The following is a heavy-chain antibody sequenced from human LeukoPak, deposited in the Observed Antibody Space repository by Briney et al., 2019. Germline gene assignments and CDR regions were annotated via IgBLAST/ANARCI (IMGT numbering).Heavy chain of an antibody. CDR3: ARLMSGSASFDY. J-gene: IGHJ4*02. CDR2: IDPSDAYT. V-gene: IGHV5-10-1*01. D-gene: IGHD6-19*01. CDR1: GYSSPSHC. Sequence: GESLKISCKGSGYSSPSHCITWVRHMPGKGMEWMGRIDPSDAYTNSSPSFRGHVTISAEKSISTAYLQWSSLRASDTAMYYCARLMSGSASFDYWGQGTLLTVSS.